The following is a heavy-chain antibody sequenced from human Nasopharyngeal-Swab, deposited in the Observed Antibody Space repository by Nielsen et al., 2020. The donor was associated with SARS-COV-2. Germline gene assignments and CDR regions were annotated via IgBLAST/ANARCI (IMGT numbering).Heavy chain of an antibody. D-gene: IGHD6-13*01. V-gene: IGHV3-21*01. CDR2: ISSSSSYI. CDR1: GFAFSSYS. Sequence: GESLKISCAASGFAFSSYSMNWVRQAPGKGLEWVSSISSSSSYIYYADSVKGRLTISRDNAKNSLYLQMNSLRAEDTAVYYCAREEGSSWHYFDYWGQGTLVTVSS. CDR3: AREEGSSWHYFDY. J-gene: IGHJ4*02.